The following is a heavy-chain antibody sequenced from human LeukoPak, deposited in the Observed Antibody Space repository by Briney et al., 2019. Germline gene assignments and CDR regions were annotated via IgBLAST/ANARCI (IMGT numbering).Heavy chain of an antibody. CDR3: TTDVLVGDYYYYYMDV. D-gene: IGHD2-8*02. V-gene: IGHV3-15*01. CDR2: IKSKTDGGTT. J-gene: IGHJ6*03. Sequence: GGSLRLSCAASGFTFSNAWMSWVRQAPGKGLEWVGRIKSKTDGGTTDYAAPVKGRFTISRDDSKNTLYLQMNSLKTEDTAVYYCTTDVLVGDYYYYYMDVWGRGTTVTISS. CDR1: GFTFSNAW.